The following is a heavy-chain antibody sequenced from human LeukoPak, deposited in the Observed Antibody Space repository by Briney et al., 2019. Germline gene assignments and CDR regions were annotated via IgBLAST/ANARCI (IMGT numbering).Heavy chain of an antibody. V-gene: IGHV3-48*03. D-gene: IGHD2-15*01. CDR2: ISSSGHNI. CDR1: GFTLSSFE. J-gene: IGHJ6*02. CDR3: ASNVGPRGLSPVVMDV. Sequence: GGSLRLSCAASGFTLSSFEMNWVRQAPGKGLEWVSYISSSGHNIYYADSVKGRFAISRDNARNSLYLQLNSLRAEDTAIYYCASNVGPRGLSPVVMDVWGQGTTVTVSS.